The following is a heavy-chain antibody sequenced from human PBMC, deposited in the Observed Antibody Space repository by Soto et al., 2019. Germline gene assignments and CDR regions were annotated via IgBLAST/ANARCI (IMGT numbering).Heavy chain of an antibody. D-gene: IGHD7-27*01. CDR3: ESGNWGYGY. Sequence: QLQLVQSGAEVKKPGASVKVACKASGYTFTSYDINWVRQATGQGLEWMGWMNPNSCNTGYAQKFQGRVTMTSNTSISTAYMGLRSLRSEDTAVYYCESGNWGYGYLGQGTLVTVSS. J-gene: IGHJ4*02. V-gene: IGHV1-8*01. CDR1: GYTFTSYD. CDR2: MNPNSCNT.